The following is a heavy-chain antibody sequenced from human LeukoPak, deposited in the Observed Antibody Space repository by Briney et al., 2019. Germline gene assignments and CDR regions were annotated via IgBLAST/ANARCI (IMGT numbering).Heavy chain of an antibody. Sequence: ASVKVSCKASGYTFTGYYMHWVRQAPGQGLEWMGWINPNSGGTNYAQKFQGRVTMTRDTSISTAYMELSRLRSDDTAVYYCARGGNALAKDDAFDIWGQGTMVTVSP. V-gene: IGHV1-2*02. CDR2: INPNSGGT. J-gene: IGHJ3*02. CDR1: GYTFTGYY. CDR3: ARGGNALAKDDAFDI. D-gene: IGHD4-23*01.